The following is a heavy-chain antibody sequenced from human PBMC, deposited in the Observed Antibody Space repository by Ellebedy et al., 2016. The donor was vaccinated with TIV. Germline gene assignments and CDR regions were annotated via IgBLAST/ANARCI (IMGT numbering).Heavy chain of an antibody. CDR3: ARGRGGYCSSTSCYSFGWFDP. CDR2: IYYSGST. CDR1: GGSISSYY. J-gene: IGHJ5*02. V-gene: IGHV4-59*12. D-gene: IGHD2-2*02. Sequence: SETLSLXXTVSGGSISSYYWSWIRQPPGKGLEWIGYIYYSGSTNYNPALKSRVTISVDTSKNQFSLKLSSVTAADTAVYYCARGRGGYCSSTSCYSFGWFDPWGQGTLVTVSS.